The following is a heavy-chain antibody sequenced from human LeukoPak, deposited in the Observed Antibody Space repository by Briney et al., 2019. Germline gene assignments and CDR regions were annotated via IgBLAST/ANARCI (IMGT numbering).Heavy chain of an antibody. V-gene: IGHV3-21*01. CDR1: GFTFSSYW. CDR3: ARGSPPAYYYGSGSVDY. CDR2: ISSSGDYI. Sequence: GGSLRLSCGASGFTFSSYWMHWVRQAPGKGLVWVSSISSSGDYIYTADSVKGRFTISRDNAKNSLYVQMNSLRAEDTAVYFCARGSPPAYYYGSGSVDYWGQGTLVTVSS. J-gene: IGHJ4*02. D-gene: IGHD3-10*01.